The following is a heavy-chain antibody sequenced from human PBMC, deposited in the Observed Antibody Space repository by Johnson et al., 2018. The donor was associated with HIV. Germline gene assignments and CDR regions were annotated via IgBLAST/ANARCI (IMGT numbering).Heavy chain of an antibody. CDR2: ISWNGGSI. Sequence: VQLVESGGRVVQPGRSLRLSCAASGFTFDDYAMHWVRQAPGKGLEWVSGISWNGGSIGYADSVKGRFTISRANAKKSLFLQMNSLRPEDTALYYCAKPIAAAGTVGDGFEIWGQGTMVTVSS. D-gene: IGHD6-13*01. CDR3: AKPIAAAGTVGDGFEI. CDR1: GFTFDDYA. J-gene: IGHJ3*02. V-gene: IGHV3-9*01.